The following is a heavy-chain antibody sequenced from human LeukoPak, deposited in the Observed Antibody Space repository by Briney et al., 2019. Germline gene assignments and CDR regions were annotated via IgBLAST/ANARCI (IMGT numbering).Heavy chain of an antibody. J-gene: IGHJ4*02. CDR3: AREGIAAEGLFDY. D-gene: IGHD6-13*01. CDR1: GGTCSSYA. V-gene: IGHV1-69*13. CDR2: IIPIFGTA. Sequence: SVKVSCKASGGTCSSYAISWVRQAPGQGLEWMGGIIPIFGTANYAQKFQGRVTITADESTSTAYMELSSLRSEDTAVYYCAREGIAAEGLFDYWGQGTLVTVSS.